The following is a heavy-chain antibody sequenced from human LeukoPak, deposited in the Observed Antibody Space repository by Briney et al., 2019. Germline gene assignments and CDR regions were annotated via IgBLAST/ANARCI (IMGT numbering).Heavy chain of an antibody. J-gene: IGHJ4*02. V-gene: IGHV4-59*01. CDR2: IYYSGST. CDR3: ARNYYFDY. Sequence: PSETLSLTCTVSGGSISSYYWSWVRQPPGKGLEWIGYIYYSGSTNYNPSLKSRVTISVDTSKNQFSLKLSSVTAADTAVYYRARNYYFDYWGQGTLVTVSS. CDR1: GGSISSYY.